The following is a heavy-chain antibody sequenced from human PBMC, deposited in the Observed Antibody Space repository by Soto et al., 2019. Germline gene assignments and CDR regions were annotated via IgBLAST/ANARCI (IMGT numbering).Heavy chain of an antibody. D-gene: IGHD2-15*01. CDR3: AGGEGIVVVVAATKRSYYYYGMDV. V-gene: IGHV1-3*01. Sequence: ASVKVSCKASGYTFTSYAMHWVRQAPGQRLEWMGWINAGNGNTKYSQKFQGRVTITRDTSASTAYMELSSLRSEDTAGYYCAGGEGIVVVVAATKRSYYYYGMDVWGQGTTVTVSS. J-gene: IGHJ6*02. CDR1: GYTFTSYA. CDR2: INAGNGNT.